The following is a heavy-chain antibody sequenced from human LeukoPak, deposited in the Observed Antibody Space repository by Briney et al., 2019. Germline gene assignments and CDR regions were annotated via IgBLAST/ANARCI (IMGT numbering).Heavy chain of an antibody. CDR3: ARDTFHPGLIDS. J-gene: IGHJ4*02. D-gene: IGHD2-21*01. CDR2: ISYDGSNK. V-gene: IGHV3-30*01. Sequence: GGSLRLSCAASGFTFSSYAMHWVRQAPGKGLEWVAVISYDGSNKYYADSVKGRFTISRDNSKNTLYLQMNSLRAEDTAVYYCARDTFHPGLIDSWGQGTLVTVSS. CDR1: GFTFSSYA.